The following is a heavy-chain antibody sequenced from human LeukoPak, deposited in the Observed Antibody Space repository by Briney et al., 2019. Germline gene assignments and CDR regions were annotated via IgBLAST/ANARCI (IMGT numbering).Heavy chain of an antibody. CDR2: IYSGGST. V-gene: IGHV3-53*01. J-gene: IGHJ4*02. CDR1: GFIVSSNY. D-gene: IGHD1-1*01. CDR3: ARIGNYYFDY. Sequence: PGGSLRLSCAASGFIVSSNYMSWVRQAPGKGLEWVSLIYSGGSTYYADSVKGRFTISRDNSKNTVYLQMNSLRAEDTAVYYCARIGNYYFDYWGQGTLVTVSS.